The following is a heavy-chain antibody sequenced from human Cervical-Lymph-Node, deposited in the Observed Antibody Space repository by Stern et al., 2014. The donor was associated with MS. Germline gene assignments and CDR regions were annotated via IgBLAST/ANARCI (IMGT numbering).Heavy chain of an antibody. CDR3: AAPSTVTVGIMDA. J-gene: IGHJ6*02. V-gene: IGHV1-69*01. D-gene: IGHD4-17*01. Sequence: VQLVQSGAEVKKPGSSVKVSCTASGGTFSGQAINWVRQAPGQGLEWMGGIIPILATPNYAQSFRGRVTITADASTNKVYLALCSVRSDVTAVYYGAAPSTVTVGIMDAWGQGTPVIVSS. CDR2: IIPILATP. CDR1: GGTFSGQA.